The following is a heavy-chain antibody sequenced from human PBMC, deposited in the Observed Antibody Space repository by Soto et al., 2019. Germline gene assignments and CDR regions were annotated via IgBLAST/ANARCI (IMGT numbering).Heavy chain of an antibody. V-gene: IGHV4-30-2*01. Sequence: TLSLTCAVSGGSISSGGYYCSWIRQPPGKGLEWIGYIYHSVSTYYNPSLKSRVTISVDSSKNQFSLKLRSVTAADTAVYYGGRGFVVRGVINWLDAWGEGTLVTVSS. D-gene: IGHD3-10*01. CDR3: GRGFVVRGVINWLDA. CDR1: GGSISSGGYY. CDR2: IYHSVST. J-gene: IGHJ5*02.